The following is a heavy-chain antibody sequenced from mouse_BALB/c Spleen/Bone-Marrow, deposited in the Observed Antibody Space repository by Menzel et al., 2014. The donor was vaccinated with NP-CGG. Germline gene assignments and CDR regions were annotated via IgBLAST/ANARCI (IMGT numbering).Heavy chain of an antibody. Sequence: VQLQESGAELVRPGVSVEISCKGSGYTFTNNAIHWVKQSRAKSLEWIGIISTYYGDTTYNQKFKGKATMTVDKSSSTAYLKLARLTSEDSAIYYCARFGNVRNAMDYWGQGTSVTGTS. D-gene: IGHD1-1*01. CDR2: ISTYYGDT. CDR1: GYTFTNNA. V-gene: IGHV1S137*01. J-gene: IGHJ4*01. CDR3: ARFGNVRNAMDY.